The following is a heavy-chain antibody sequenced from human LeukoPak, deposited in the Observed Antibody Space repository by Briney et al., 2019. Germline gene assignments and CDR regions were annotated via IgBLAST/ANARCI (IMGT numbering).Heavy chain of an antibody. D-gene: IGHD5-12*01. J-gene: IGHJ3*02. Sequence: GGSLRLSCEASGVTFSSYVMSWVRQAPGKGPEWVSGISGSGGGTYYADFVKGRFAISRDNSKNTLYLQMNSLRDEDTAVYYCARDPADYHDAFDIWGQGTMVTVSS. V-gene: IGHV3-23*01. CDR2: ISGSGGGT. CDR3: ARDPADYHDAFDI. CDR1: GVTFSSYV.